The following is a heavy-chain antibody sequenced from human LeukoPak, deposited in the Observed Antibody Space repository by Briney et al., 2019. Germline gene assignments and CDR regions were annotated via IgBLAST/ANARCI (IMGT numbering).Heavy chain of an antibody. J-gene: IGHJ4*02. CDR2: IKQDGADK. CDR1: GFTFSSYW. D-gene: IGHD2-21*01. Sequence: GGSLRLSCAASGFTFSSYWISWVRQAPGKGLEWVANIKQDGADKYYVDSMKGRFTISRDNAKNSLYLQMDSLRAEDTAVYYCAREDSVALLSHWGQGTLVTVSS. V-gene: IGHV3-7*01. CDR3: AREDSVALLSH.